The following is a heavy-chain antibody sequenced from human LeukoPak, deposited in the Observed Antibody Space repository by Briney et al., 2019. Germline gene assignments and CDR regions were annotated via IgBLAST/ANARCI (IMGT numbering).Heavy chain of an antibody. CDR3: ARLNAVADTSVFDY. CDR1: GGFITSSHYD. Sequence: SETLSLTCTVSGGFITSSHYDWGWIRQPPGKGLEWIGRIYYSGSTYYIPSLKSRVTLSVDTSKNQFSLILRSVTAADSALYYCARLNAVADTSVFDYWGQGTLVTVSS. V-gene: IGHV4-39*01. CDR2: IYYSGST. D-gene: IGHD6-19*01. J-gene: IGHJ4*02.